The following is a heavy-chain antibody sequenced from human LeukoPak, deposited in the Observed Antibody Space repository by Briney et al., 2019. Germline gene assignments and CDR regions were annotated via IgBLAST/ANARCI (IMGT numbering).Heavy chain of an antibody. CDR3: ARDSEVVVAAHFDY. CDR2: IYYSGST. J-gene: IGHJ4*02. V-gene: IGHV4-59*01. CDR1: GGSISSYY. Sequence: ASETLSLTCTVSGGSISSYYWSWIRQPPGKGLEWIGYIYYSGSTNYNPSLKSRVTISVDTSKNQFSLKLRSVTAEDTAVYYCARDSEVVVAAHFDYWGQGTLVTVSS. D-gene: IGHD2-15*01.